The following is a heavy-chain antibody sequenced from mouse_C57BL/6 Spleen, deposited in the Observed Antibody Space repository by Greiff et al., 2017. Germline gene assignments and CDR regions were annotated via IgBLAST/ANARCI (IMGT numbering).Heavy chain of an antibody. D-gene: IGHD1-1*01. Sequence: VKLVESGPELVKPGASVKISCKASGYAFSSSWMNWVKQRPGKGLEWIGRIYPGDGDTNYNGKFKGKATLTADKSSSTAYMQLSSLTSEDSAVYFCASYYGSSYGYFDVWGTGTTVTVSS. V-gene: IGHV1-82*01. CDR1: GYAFSSSW. CDR3: ASYYGSSYGYFDV. CDR2: IYPGDGDT. J-gene: IGHJ1*03.